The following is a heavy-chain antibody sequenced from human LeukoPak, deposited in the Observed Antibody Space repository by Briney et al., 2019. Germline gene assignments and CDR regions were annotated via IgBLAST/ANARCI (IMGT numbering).Heavy chain of an antibody. CDR1: GYTFTGYY. Sequence: ASVKVSCKASGYTFTGYYMHWVRQAPGQGLEWMGWINPNSGGTNYAQKFQGRVTMTRDTSISTAYMELSRLRSDDTAVYYCAGALRRPWFGGAPPGQALDYWGQGTLVTVSS. V-gene: IGHV1-2*02. J-gene: IGHJ4*02. CDR2: INPNSGGT. D-gene: IGHD3-10*01. CDR3: AGALRRPWFGGAPPGQALDY.